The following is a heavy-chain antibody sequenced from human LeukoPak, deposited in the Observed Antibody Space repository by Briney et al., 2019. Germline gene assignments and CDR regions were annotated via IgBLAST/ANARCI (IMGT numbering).Heavy chain of an antibody. CDR2: INPNSGGT. V-gene: IGHV1-2*02. J-gene: IGHJ5*02. CDR1: GYTFTGYY. Sequence: GASVKVSCKASGYTFTGYYMHWVRQAPGQGLEWMGWINPNSGGTNYAQKFQGRVTMTRDTSISTAYMELSRLRSDDTAVYYCARRSYSSTTSGVYNGFDPWGQGTLVTVSS. D-gene: IGHD6-13*01. CDR3: ARRSYSSTTSGVYNGFDP.